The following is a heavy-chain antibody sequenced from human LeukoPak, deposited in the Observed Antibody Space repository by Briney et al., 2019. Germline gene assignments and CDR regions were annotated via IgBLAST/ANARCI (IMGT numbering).Heavy chain of an antibody. CDR1: GVSISIYY. CDR3: AKGSGSYYSAEYFQH. D-gene: IGHD3-10*01. V-gene: IGHV4-59*01. J-gene: IGHJ1*01. CDR2: IYYRGST. Sequence: SETLSLTCTVSGVSISIYYWSWIRQPPGKGREWIGYIYYRGSTNYNPSSKSRVTISVDTSKNQFSLKLSSVTAADTALDYCAKGSGSYYSAEYFQHWGQGTLVTVSS.